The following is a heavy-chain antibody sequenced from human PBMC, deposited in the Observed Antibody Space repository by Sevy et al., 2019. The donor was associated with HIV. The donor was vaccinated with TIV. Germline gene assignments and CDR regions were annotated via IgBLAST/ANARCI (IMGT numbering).Heavy chain of an antibody. J-gene: IGHJ4*02. V-gene: IGHV3-33*01. D-gene: IGHD3-10*02. CDR1: GFTFSSYG. Sequence: GGSLRLSCAASGFTFSSYGMHWVRQAPGKGLEWVALIWYDGSKKYYADSVKGRFTISRDNSKNTLYLQMNSLRAEDTAVYYCARGVRGVTMTTYFDYWGQGTLVTVSS. CDR3: ARGVRGVTMTTYFDY. CDR2: IWYDGSKK.